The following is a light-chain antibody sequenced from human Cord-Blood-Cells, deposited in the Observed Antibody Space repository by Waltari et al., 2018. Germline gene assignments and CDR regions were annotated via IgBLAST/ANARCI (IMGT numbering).Light chain of an antibody. CDR3: QHSRT. J-gene: IGKJ1*01. V-gene: IGKV4-1*01. CDR1: QSVLYSSNTNNY. Sequence: DIVMTQSPDSLAVCLCERAPLTCKSRQSVLYSSNTNNYLAWYPQKPGQPPKLLIYWASTLESGVPDRVSGSGSATDFTLTISSLQAEDLAVYYCQHSRTFGQGTKVEIK. CDR2: WAS.